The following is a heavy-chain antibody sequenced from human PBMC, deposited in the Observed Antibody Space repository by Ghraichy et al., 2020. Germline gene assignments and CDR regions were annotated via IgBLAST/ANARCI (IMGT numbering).Heavy chain of an antibody. CDR1: GGSIRSYL. CDR3: ARDPHSGTAYGMDV. CDR2: IYTSGGT. V-gene: IGHV4-4*07. D-gene: IGHD1-7*01. J-gene: IGHJ6*02. Sequence: ESLNITCTVSGGSIRSYLWSWIRQPAGKALEWIGRIYTSGGTTYNPSLESRVTMSVDTSKNQFSLTLSSVTAADTAMYYCARDPHSGTAYGMDVWGQGTTVTVSS.